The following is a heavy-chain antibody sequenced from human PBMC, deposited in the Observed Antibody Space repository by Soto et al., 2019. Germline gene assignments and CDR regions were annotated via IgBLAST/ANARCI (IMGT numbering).Heavy chain of an antibody. Sequence: HPGGSLRLSCAASGFIFGDFWMSWVRQAPGKGLEWVANVKPDGSDKYYVDSVKGRFTISRDSAKDSLYLQLSSLRAEDTAVYYCATETYWSFDYWGLGALVTVSS. CDR1: GFIFGDFW. J-gene: IGHJ4*02. CDR3: ATETYWSFDY. D-gene: IGHD2-8*02. CDR2: VKPDGSDK. V-gene: IGHV3-7*01.